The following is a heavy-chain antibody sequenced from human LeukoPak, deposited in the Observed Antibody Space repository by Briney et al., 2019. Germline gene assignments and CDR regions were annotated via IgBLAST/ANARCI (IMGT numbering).Heavy chain of an antibody. CDR2: IYSGGST. J-gene: IGHJ4*02. CDR1: GFTVSSNY. Sequence: GGSLRLFCAASGFTVSSNYMSWVRQAPGKGREGVSVIYSGGSTYYADSVKGRFTISRHNSKNPLYLQMNSLRAADTAVYYCARAAPNYDSSAHYPYYFDSWGQGTLVTVSS. D-gene: IGHD3-22*01. CDR3: ARAAPNYDSSAHYPYYFDS. V-gene: IGHV3-53*01.